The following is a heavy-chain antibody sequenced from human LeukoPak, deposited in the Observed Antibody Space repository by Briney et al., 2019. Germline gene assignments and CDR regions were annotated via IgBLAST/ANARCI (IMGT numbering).Heavy chain of an antibody. D-gene: IGHD2-2*01. CDR2: ISGYNGNT. V-gene: IGHV1-18*01. CDR3: ARVYCSSTSCYRLTYYYGMDV. J-gene: IGHJ6*02. Sequence: ASVKVSCKGSGYTFSDCGISWVRQAPGQGLEWMGWISGYNGNTNYVQKLQGRVTMTTDTSTSTAYMELRSLRSDDTAVYYCARVYCSSTSCYRLTYYYGMDVWGQGTTVTVSS. CDR1: GYTFSDCG.